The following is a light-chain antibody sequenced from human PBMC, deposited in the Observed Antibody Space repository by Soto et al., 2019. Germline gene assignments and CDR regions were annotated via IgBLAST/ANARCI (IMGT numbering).Light chain of an antibody. J-gene: IGKJ4*01. V-gene: IGKV1-27*01. Sequence: DVQMTQSPSSLSAFVGDRVTITCRASQGIAPYLAWFQQKPGKVPKLLIYATSTLQSWVPSRFSGSGSGTDFTLTINSLQPEDVGTYYCQKYNSAPLTVGGGTKVEIK. CDR1: QGIAPY. CDR2: ATS. CDR3: QKYNSAPLT.